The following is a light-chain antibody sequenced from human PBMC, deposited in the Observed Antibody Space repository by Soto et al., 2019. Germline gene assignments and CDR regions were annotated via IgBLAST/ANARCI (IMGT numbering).Light chain of an antibody. CDR2: AAS. CDR1: QGISSY. J-gene: IGKJ4*01. CDR3: QQHNSYPPY. Sequence: DIQLTQSPSFLSASVGDRVTITCRVSQGISSYLAWYQQKPGKAPKLLIYAASTLQSGSPSRFSGSGSVTEFTLTISSLQPEDVATDYCQQHNSYPPYFGGGTKVEIK. V-gene: IGKV1-9*01.